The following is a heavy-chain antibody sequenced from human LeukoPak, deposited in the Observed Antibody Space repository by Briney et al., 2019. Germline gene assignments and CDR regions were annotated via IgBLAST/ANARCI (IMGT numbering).Heavy chain of an antibody. J-gene: IGHJ4*02. D-gene: IGHD3-16*02. V-gene: IGHV3-7*01. Sequence: GGSLRLSCAASGFTFSSYWMSWVRQAPGKGLEWVANIKQDGSEKYYVDSVKGRFTISRDNAKNSLYLQMNSLRAEDTAVYYCARVGHYDYVWGSYRPFDYWGKGTLVTVSS. CDR1: GFTFSSYW. CDR2: IKQDGSEK. CDR3: ARVGHYDYVWGSYRPFDY.